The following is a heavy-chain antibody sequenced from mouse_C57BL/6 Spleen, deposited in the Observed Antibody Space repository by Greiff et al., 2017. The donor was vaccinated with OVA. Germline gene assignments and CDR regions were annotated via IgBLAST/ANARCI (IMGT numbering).Heavy chain of an antibody. CDR3: TTGTSWYFDV. Sequence: EVKVEESGGGLVQPGGSMKLSCVASGFTFSNYWMNWVRQSPEKGLEWVAQIRLKSDNYATHYAESVKGRFTISRDDSKSSVYLQMNNLRAEDTGIYYCTTGTSWYFDVWGTGTTVTVSS. CDR2: IRLKSDNYAT. V-gene: IGHV6-3*01. J-gene: IGHJ1*03. D-gene: IGHD4-1*01. CDR1: GFTFSNYW.